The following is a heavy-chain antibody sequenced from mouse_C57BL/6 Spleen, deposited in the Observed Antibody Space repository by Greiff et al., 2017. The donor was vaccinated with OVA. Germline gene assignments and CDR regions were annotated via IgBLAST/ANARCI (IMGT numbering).Heavy chain of an antibody. CDR1: GYTFTNYW. D-gene: IGHD2-4*01. V-gene: IGHV1-63*01. CDR2: IYPGGGYT. Sequence: VQLQQSGAELVRPGTSVKMSCKASGYTFTNYWIGWAKQRPGHGLEWIGDIYPGGGYTNYNEKFKGKATLTADKSSSTAYMQFSSLTSEDSAIYYCARSLDYDPYYFDYWGQGTTLTVSS. J-gene: IGHJ2*01. CDR3: ARSLDYDPYYFDY.